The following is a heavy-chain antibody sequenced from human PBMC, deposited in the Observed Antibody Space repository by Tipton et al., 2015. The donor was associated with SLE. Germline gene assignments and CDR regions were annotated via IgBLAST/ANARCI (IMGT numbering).Heavy chain of an antibody. J-gene: IGHJ4*02. CDR2: ISSSSSYI. CDR3: AREGWTTESLGIYGSGVDC. D-gene: IGHD3-10*01. CDR1: GFTFSSYS. Sequence: SLRLSCAASGFTFSSYSMNWVRQAPGKGLEWVSSISSSSSYIYYADSVKGRFTISRDNAKNSLYLQMNSLRAEDTAVYYCAREGWTTESLGIYGSGVDCWGQRTLVTVSS. V-gene: IGHV3-21*01.